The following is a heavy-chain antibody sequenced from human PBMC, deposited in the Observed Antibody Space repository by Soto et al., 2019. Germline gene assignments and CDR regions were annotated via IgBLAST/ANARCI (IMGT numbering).Heavy chain of an antibody. V-gene: IGHV1-2*02. CDR2: INPNNGAT. Sequence: QVPLAQFGAYVKTPGASFKVSCKSPRYIFTAYFLQWVRQAPGQGPEGMGGINPNNGATHYGLSFQGRVTMTRDTSISTAYMELSRLRSDDTAVYYCASHDPGARFDPWGQGTLVIVAS. J-gene: IGHJ5*02. CDR3: ASHDPGARFDP. D-gene: IGHD1-1*01. CDR1: RYIFTAYF.